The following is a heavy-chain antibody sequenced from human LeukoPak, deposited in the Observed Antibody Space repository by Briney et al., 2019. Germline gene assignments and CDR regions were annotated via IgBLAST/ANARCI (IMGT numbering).Heavy chain of an antibody. Sequence: PGGSLRLSCAASGFTFSSYWMSWVRQAPGKGLEWVANIKQDGSEKYYVDSVKGRSTISRDNAKNSLYLQMNSLRAEDTAVYYCARERGLAALHYYYYYYMDVWGKGTTVTVSS. CDR1: GFTFSSYW. V-gene: IGHV3-7*01. J-gene: IGHJ6*03. CDR2: IKQDGSEK. CDR3: ARERGLAALHYYYYYYMDV. D-gene: IGHD3-10*01.